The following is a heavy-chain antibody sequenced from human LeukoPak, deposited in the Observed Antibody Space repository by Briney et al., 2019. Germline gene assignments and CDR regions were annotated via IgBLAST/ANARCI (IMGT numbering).Heavy chain of an antibody. Sequence: GGSLRLSCAASGFTFSSYGMHWVRQAPGKGLEWVAFIRYDGSNKYYADSVKGRFTISRDNSKNTLYLQMNSLRAEDTAVYYCAKRSPTYGDYDRLDYWGQGTLVTVSS. CDR1: GFTFSSYG. CDR3: AKRSPTYGDYDRLDY. V-gene: IGHV3-30*02. CDR2: IRYDGSNK. D-gene: IGHD4-17*01. J-gene: IGHJ4*02.